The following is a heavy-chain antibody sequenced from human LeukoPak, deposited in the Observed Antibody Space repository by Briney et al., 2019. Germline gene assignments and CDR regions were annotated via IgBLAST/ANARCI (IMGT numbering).Heavy chain of an antibody. CDR3: AKDSSIDAFDI. Sequence: GGSLRLSCAASGFTVSSNYVSWVRQAPGKGLEWVSVIYTGGTTYYADSVKGRFTISRDNSKNTLYLQMNSLRAEDTAVYYCAKDSSIDAFDIWGQGTMVTVSS. J-gene: IGHJ3*02. V-gene: IGHV3-53*01. CDR1: GFTVSSNY. CDR2: IYTGGTT. D-gene: IGHD3-10*01.